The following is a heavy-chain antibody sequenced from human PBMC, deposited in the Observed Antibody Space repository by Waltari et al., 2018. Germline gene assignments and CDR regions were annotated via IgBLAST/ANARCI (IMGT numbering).Heavy chain of an antibody. Sequence: EVQLVESGGGLVKPGGSLRLSCAASGFTFSSYSMNWVRQAPGKGLEWVSSISSSSSYIDYADSVKGRFTISRDNAKNSLYLQMNSLRAEDTAVYYCASIHHLQLPPLGYMDVWGKGTTVTVSS. CDR2: ISSSSSYI. CDR1: GFTFSSYS. V-gene: IGHV3-21*01. J-gene: IGHJ6*03. CDR3: ASIHHLQLPPLGYMDV. D-gene: IGHD5-18*01.